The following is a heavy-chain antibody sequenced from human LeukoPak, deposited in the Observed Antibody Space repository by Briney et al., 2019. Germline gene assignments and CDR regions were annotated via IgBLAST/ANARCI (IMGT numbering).Heavy chain of an antibody. J-gene: IGHJ4*02. CDR1: GFTFSGYG. V-gene: IGHV3-23*01. D-gene: IGHD5-24*01. Sequence: PGGTLRLSCAASGFTFSGYGMSWVRQAPGKGLEWVSAFSGSGGDTYYADSVKGRFTISRDNSKNTLYLQMNSLRAEDTAVYYCAKSGYNRFDYWGQGTLVTVSS. CDR3: AKSGYNRFDY. CDR2: FSGSGGDT.